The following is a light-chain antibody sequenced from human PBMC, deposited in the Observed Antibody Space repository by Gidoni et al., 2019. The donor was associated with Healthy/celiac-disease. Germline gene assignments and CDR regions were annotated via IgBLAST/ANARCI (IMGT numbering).Light chain of an antibody. J-gene: IGKJ2*01. CDR3: QQYNNWPYT. CDR2: GAS. Sequence: EIVMTQSPATLSVSPGERATLSCRASQSVSSNLAWYQQTPGQAPRLLIYGASTRATGIPARFSGSGSGTEFTLTISSLQFEDFAVYYWQQYNNWPYTFXXXTKLEIK. V-gene: IGKV3-15*01. CDR1: QSVSSN.